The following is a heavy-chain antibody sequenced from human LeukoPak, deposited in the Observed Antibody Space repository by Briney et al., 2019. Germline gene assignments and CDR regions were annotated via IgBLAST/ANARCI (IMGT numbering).Heavy chain of an antibody. CDR3: ARLXXYDYVWGXXRHPGRXDX. J-gene: IGHJ4*02. D-gene: IGHD3-16*02. Sequence: SETLSLTCAVYGGSFSGYYWSWIRQPPGKGLEWIGEINHSGSTNYNPSLKSRVTISVDTSKNQFSLKLSSVTAADTAVYYCARLXXYDYVWGXXRHPGRXDXWGQGXLVTVSS. CDR2: INHSGST. V-gene: IGHV4-34*01. CDR1: GGSFSGYY.